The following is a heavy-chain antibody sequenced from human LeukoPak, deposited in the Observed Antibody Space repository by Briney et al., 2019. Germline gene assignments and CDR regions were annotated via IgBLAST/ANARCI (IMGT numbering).Heavy chain of an antibody. CDR2: IYYSGST. Sequence: SETLSLTCTVSGGSISSSNYYWGWSRQPPGKGLEWIGSIYYSGSTYYNPSLRSRVTISVDTSKNQFSLKLSSVTAADTAVYYCAVSAAALFDPWGQGTLVTVSS. CDR1: GGSISSSNYY. J-gene: IGHJ5*02. D-gene: IGHD6-6*01. CDR3: AVSAAALFDP. V-gene: IGHV4-39*01.